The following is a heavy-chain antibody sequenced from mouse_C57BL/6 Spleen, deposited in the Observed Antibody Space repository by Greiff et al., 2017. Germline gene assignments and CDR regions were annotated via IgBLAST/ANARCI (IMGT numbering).Heavy chain of an antibody. CDR2: IYPGSGST. CDR3: ARRGTGTFFDY. Sequence: QVQLQQSGAELVKPGASVKMSCKASGYTFTSYWITWVKQRPGQGLEWIGDIYPGSGSTTYNEKFKSKATLTVDTSSSTAYMQLSSLTAEDSAVYSCARRGTGTFFDYWGQGTTLTVSS. D-gene: IGHD4-1*01. CDR1: GYTFTSYW. J-gene: IGHJ2*01. V-gene: IGHV1-55*01.